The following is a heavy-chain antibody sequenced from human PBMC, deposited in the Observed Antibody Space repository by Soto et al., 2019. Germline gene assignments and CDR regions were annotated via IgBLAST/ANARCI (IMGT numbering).Heavy chain of an antibody. D-gene: IGHD2-2*01. CDR3: ARDFMPQGNYYYGMDV. CDR2: INPSGGST. Sequence: VASVKVSCKASGYTFTSYYMHWVRQAPGQGLEWMGIINPSGGSTSYAQKFQGRVTMTRDTSTSTVYMELSSLRSEDTAVYYCARDFMPQGNYYYGMDVWGRGTTVTVSS. CDR1: GYTFTSYY. J-gene: IGHJ6*02. V-gene: IGHV1-46*01.